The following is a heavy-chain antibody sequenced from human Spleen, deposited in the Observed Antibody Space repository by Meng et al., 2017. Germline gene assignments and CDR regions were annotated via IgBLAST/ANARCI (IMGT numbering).Heavy chain of an antibody. D-gene: IGHD6-19*01. CDR3: AKDRPGEQWLVLGPTDY. CDR1: GFTFSSYA. CDR2: ISGSGGST. Sequence: GGSLRLSWAAPGFTFSSYARSWVRQATGKGLEWVSAISGSGGSTYYADSVKGRFTISRDNSKNTLYLQMNSLRAEDTAVYYCAKDRPGEQWLVLGPTDYWGQGTLVTVSS. V-gene: IGHV3-23*01. J-gene: IGHJ4*02.